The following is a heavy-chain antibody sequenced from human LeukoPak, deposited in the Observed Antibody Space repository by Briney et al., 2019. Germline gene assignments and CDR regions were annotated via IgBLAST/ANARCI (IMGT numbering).Heavy chain of an antibody. CDR2: IYVDGRTT. D-gene: IGHD4-17*01. V-gene: IGHV3-74*01. J-gene: IGHJ4*02. CDR1: GFTFSNYW. CDR3: ARDDYGDSGPLFDY. Sequence: GGSLRLSCVASGFTFSNYWMHWVRQPPGKGLVWVSRIYVDGRTTNYADSVRGRFTISRDDSKNTLYLQMDSLRAEDTAVYYCARDDYGDSGPLFDYWGQGTLVTVSS.